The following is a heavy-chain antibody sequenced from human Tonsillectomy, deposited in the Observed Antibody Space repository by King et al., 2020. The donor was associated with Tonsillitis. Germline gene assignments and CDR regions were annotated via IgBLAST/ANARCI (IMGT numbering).Heavy chain of an antibody. V-gene: IGHV3-23*04. J-gene: IGHJ4*02. D-gene: IGHD3-3*01. CDR3: AKSDDRLRLLEWSRQQFDY. CDR2: ISGSGGST. Sequence: VQLVESGGGLVQPGGSLRLSCAASGFTFSSYAMSWVRQAPGKGLEWVSAISGSGGSTYYADSVKGRFTISRDNSKNTLYLQMNSLRAEDTAVYYCAKSDDRLRLLEWSRQQFDYWGQGTLAT. CDR1: GFTFSSYA.